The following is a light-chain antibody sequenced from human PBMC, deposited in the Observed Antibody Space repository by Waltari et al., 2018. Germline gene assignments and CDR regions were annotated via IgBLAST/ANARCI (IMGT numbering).Light chain of an antibody. Sequence: QSVLTQPPSASGPPGQRVTISCSGSRSNIGTNTVNWYQQPPGAAPKVLIDRNNQRPSGVPDRFSGSKSVTSASLAISGLQSEDEAAYFCASWDDSLNGPVFGGGTTLTVL. CDR3: ASWDDSLNGPV. J-gene: IGLJ3*02. CDR2: RNN. V-gene: IGLV1-44*01. CDR1: RSNIGTNT.